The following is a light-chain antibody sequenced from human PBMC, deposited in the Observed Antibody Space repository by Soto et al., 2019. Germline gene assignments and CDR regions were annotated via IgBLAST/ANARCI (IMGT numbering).Light chain of an antibody. V-gene: IGLV2-11*01. CDR3: CSYAGSYTFGV. CDR1: RSDVGGYNY. CDR2: DVS. Sequence: QSALTQPRSVSGSPGQSVTISCTGTRSDVGGYNYVSWYQQYPGKAPKLMIYDVSKRPSGVPDRFSGSKSGNTASLTVSGLQAEDEADYYCCSYAGSYTFGVFGGGTKLTVL. J-gene: IGLJ2*01.